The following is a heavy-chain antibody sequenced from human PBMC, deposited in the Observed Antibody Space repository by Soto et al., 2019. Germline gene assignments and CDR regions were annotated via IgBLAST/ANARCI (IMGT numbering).Heavy chain of an antibody. Sequence: SETLSLTCTVSGGSISSGGYYRSWIRQHPGKGLEWIGYIYYSGSTYYNPSLKSRVTISVDTSKNQFSLKLSSVTAADTAVYYCARTSGYDSSGYNDEYFQHWGQGTLVTVSS. J-gene: IGHJ1*01. V-gene: IGHV4-31*03. CDR2: IYYSGST. D-gene: IGHD3-22*01. CDR1: GGSISSGGYY. CDR3: ARTSGYDSSGYNDEYFQH.